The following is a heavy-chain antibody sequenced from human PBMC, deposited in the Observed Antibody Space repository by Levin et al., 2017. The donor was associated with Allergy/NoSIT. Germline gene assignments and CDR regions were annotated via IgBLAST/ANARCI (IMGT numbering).Heavy chain of an antibody. D-gene: IGHD5-18*01. J-gene: IGHJ6*02. CDR3: ARRTPVDTAMTARRRYYYGMDV. Sequence: SETLSLTCTVSGGSISSSSYYWGWIRQPPGKGLEWIGSIYYSGSTYYNPSLKSRVTISVDTSKNQFSLKLSSVTAADTAVYYCARRTPVDTAMTARRRYYYGMDVWGQGTTVTVSS. CDR2: IYYSGST. CDR1: GGSISSSSYY. V-gene: IGHV4-39*01.